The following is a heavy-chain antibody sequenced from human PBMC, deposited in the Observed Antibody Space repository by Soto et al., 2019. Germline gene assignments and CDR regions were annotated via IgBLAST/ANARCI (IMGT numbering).Heavy chain of an antibody. J-gene: IGHJ5*02. CDR2: IYYSGST. Sequence: SETLSLTCTVSGGSISGGGYYWSWIRQHPGKGLEWIGYIYYSGSTYYNPSLKSRVTISVDTSKNQFSLKLSSVTAADTAVYYCXRDSGYYDSSGYSWFDPWGQGTLVTVSS. CDR1: GGSISGGGYY. CDR3: XRDSGYYDSSGYSWFDP. D-gene: IGHD3-22*01. V-gene: IGHV4-31*03.